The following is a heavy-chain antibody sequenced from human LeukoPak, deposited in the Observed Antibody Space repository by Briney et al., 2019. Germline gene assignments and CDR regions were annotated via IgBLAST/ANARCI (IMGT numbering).Heavy chain of an antibody. CDR2: INTYNGNT. CDR3: ARDCDRSGYYCY. J-gene: IGHJ4*02. Sequence: ASVKVSCKASGYTFSDFGISWVRQAAGQGLEWMGWINTYNGNTNYAQKLQGRVAINTDTSTSTAYMELRSLRSDDTAVYYCARDCDRSGYYCYWGQGTLVTVSS. D-gene: IGHD3-22*01. V-gene: IGHV1-18*01. CDR1: GYTFSDFG.